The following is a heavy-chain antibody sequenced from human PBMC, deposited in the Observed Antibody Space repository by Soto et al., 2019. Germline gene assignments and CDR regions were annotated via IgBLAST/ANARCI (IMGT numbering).Heavy chain of an antibody. CDR1: GFTFSDYY. CDR3: ARNSDLYYYYGMDV. V-gene: IGHV3-11*03. Sequence: GGSLRLSCAASGFTFSDYYMSWIRQAPGKGLEWVSYYPGSVKGRFTISRENAKNSLYLQMNSLRAEDTAVYYCARNSDLYYYYGMDVWGQGTTVTVSS. J-gene: IGHJ6*02.